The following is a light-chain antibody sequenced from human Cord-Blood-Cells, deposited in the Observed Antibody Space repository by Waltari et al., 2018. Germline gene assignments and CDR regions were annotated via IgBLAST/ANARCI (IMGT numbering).Light chain of an antibody. Sequence: QSALTQPRSVSGSPGQSVTISCTGTSRDVGGYNYVSWYQQPPGKAPKLMIYDVSKRPSGVPDRFSGSKSGNTASLTISGLQAEDEADYYCCSYAGSFYVFGTGTKVTVL. V-gene: IGLV2-11*01. CDR1: SRDVGGYNY. CDR2: DVS. J-gene: IGLJ1*01. CDR3: CSYAGSFYV.